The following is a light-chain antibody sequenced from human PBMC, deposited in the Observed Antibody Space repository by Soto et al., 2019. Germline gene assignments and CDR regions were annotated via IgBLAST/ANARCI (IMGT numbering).Light chain of an antibody. J-gene: IGKJ4*01. CDR2: GAS. V-gene: IGKV3-20*01. CDR1: QSVSSSY. Sequence: EILLTQSPGTLSLSPGERATLSCRASQSVSSSYLAWYQQKPGQAPRLLIYGASSTATGIPDRLSGSGSGRDFTLTIRRLEPEDGAVYDCLQFGSSPTFGGGTKVDIK. CDR3: LQFGSSPT.